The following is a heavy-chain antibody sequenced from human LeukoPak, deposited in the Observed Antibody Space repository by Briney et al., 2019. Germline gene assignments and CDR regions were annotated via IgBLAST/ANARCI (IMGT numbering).Heavy chain of an antibody. V-gene: IGHV3-7*01. CDR3: ARHPYGVLDY. CDR2: IKQDGSEK. J-gene: IGHJ4*02. Sequence: GGSLRLSCAASGFTFTSYWMSWVRQFPGKGLEWVANIKQDGSEKYYVDSVKGRFTISRDNAKNSLYLQMNYLRAEDTAVYYCARHPYGVLDYWGQGTLVTVSS. D-gene: IGHD4-17*01. CDR1: GFTFTSYW.